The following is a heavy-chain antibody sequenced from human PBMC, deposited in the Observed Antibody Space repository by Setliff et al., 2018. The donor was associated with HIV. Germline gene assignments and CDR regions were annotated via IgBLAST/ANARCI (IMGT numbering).Heavy chain of an antibody. CDR3: ARFAVAGTKWSDP. V-gene: IGHV1-18*01. D-gene: IGHD6-19*01. Sequence: AASVKVSCKPSGYTFTTYGLSLVRQAPGQGLEWMGWISAYNGNTNYAQQLQGRVTLTTDTSTSTAYMELRSLRSDDTAVYYCARFAVAGTKWSDPWGQGTLVTVSS. CDR1: GYTFTTYG. CDR2: ISAYNGNT. J-gene: IGHJ5*02.